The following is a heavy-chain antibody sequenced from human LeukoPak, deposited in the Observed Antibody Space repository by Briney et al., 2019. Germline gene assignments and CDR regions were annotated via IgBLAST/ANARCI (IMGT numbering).Heavy chain of an antibody. CDR2: MYHGGNT. D-gene: IGHD3-10*01. Sequence: PSETLSLTCTVSGGSISSYYWSWIRQPPGKGLQWIGNMYHGGNTYYNPSLKSRVTLSVDTSKNQFSLKLSSVTAADTAVYYCARTTTVRGTYYMDVWGKGTTVTISS. V-gene: IGHV4-59*01. CDR1: GGSISSYY. J-gene: IGHJ6*03. CDR3: ARTTTVRGTYYMDV.